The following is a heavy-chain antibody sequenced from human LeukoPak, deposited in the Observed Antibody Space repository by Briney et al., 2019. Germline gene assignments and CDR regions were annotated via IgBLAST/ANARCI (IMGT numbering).Heavy chain of an antibody. V-gene: IGHV1-69*05. CDR1: GGTFSSYA. CDR3: ARAALRGAVAGTGGDY. Sequence: SVKVSCKASGGTFSSYAISWVRQAPGQGLEWMGGIIPIFGTANYAQKFQGRVTITTDESTSTAYMELSSLRSEDTAVYYCARAALRGAVAGTGGDYWGQGTLVTVSS. D-gene: IGHD6-19*01. CDR2: IIPIFGTA. J-gene: IGHJ4*02.